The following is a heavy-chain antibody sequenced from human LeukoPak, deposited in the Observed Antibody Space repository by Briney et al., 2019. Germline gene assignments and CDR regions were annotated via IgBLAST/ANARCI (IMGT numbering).Heavy chain of an antibody. D-gene: IGHD6-19*01. J-gene: IGHJ3*02. CDR3: AGTIAVAGIYDAFDI. Sequence: GASVKVSCKASGYSFNSQGMNWVRQAPGQGLEWMGWINPNSGGTNYAQKFQGRVTMTRDTSISTAYMELSRLRSDDTAVYYCAGTIAVAGIYDAFDIWGQGTMVTVSS. V-gene: IGHV1-2*02. CDR2: INPNSGGT. CDR1: GYSFNSQG.